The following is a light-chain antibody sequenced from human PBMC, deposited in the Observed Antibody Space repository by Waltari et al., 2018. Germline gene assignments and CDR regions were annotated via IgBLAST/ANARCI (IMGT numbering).Light chain of an antibody. V-gene: IGLV1-40*01. CDR3: QSYDTSLSVV. J-gene: IGLJ3*02. CDR1: GPNLGAGYD. CDR2: GST. Sequence: QSVLTQPPSVSGAPGQRVTISCPGSGPNLGAGYDVPWYQQLPRAAPKLLIYGSTSRPLGVPARFFGSTSGTSASLAITGLQAEDEADYYCQSYDTSLSVVFGGGTKLTVL.